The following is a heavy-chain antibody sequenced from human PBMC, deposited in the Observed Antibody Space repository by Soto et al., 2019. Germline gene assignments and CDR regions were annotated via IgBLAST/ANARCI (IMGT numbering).Heavy chain of an antibody. Sequence: QVQLVQSGAEVKKPGSSVKVSRKASGGTFSSYAISWVRQAPGQGLEWMGGIIPIFGTANYAQKFQGRVTITADKSTSTAYMELSSLRSEDTAVYYCARKYCSSTSCKYYGMDVWGQGTTVTVSS. CDR3: ARKYCSSTSCKYYGMDV. CDR2: IIPIFGTA. CDR1: GGTFSSYA. D-gene: IGHD2-2*01. V-gene: IGHV1-69*06. J-gene: IGHJ6*02.